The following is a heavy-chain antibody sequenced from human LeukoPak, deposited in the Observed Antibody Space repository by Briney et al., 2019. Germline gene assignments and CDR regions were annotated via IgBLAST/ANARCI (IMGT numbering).Heavy chain of an antibody. Sequence: GASVKVSCKASGYTFTSYYMHWVRQAPGRGLEWMGIINPSGGSTSYAQKFQGRVTMTRDTSTSTVYMELSSLRSEDTAVYYCARDLCSSTSCYSPGAIWGQGTMVTVSS. CDR2: INPSGGST. D-gene: IGHD2-2*01. J-gene: IGHJ3*02. CDR1: GYTFTSYY. V-gene: IGHV1-46*01. CDR3: ARDLCSSTSCYSPGAI.